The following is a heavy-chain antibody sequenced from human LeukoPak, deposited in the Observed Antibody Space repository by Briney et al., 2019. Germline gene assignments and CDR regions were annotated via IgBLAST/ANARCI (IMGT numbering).Heavy chain of an antibody. D-gene: IGHD5-18*01. J-gene: IGHJ3*02. CDR2: IYSGGST. Sequence: GGSLRLSCAASGFTVSSNYMSWVRQAPGKGLEWVSVIYSGGSTYYADPVKGRFTISRDNSKNTLYLQMNSLRAEDTAVYYCAREGHSYGYDAFDIWGQGTMVTVSS. CDR3: AREGHSYGYDAFDI. CDR1: GFTVSSNY. V-gene: IGHV3-66*01.